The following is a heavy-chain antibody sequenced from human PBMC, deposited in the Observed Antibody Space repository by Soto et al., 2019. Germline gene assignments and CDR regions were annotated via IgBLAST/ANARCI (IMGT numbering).Heavy chain of an antibody. J-gene: IGHJ4*02. CDR1: DFTFSIYA. V-gene: IGHV3-23*01. D-gene: IGHD3-22*01. CDR3: AKYSHDNRGFIDY. CDR2: VTGSSEYT. Sequence: PGGSLRLSCAASDFTFSIYAMSWVRQAPGKGLEWVSVVTGSSEYTAYADPVKGRFTISRDNSKNTLYLQMNSLRAEDTAVYYCAKYSHDNRGFIDYWGQGTLVTVSS.